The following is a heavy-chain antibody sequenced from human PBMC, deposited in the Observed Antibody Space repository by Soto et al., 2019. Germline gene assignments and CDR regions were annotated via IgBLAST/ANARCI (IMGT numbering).Heavy chain of an antibody. D-gene: IGHD6-19*01. J-gene: IGHJ4*02. V-gene: IGHV4-61*01. CDR2: IYNSVIT. Sequence: QVLMHESGPGLVKPSETLSLTCTVSGASVSSGNQYWCWIRQPPGKRLEWIGFIYNSVITNYSPSLKSRVSTSADTSRNQFSLKVSSVTAADTAVYFCARGWDANSWGQGALVTFSS. CDR1: GASVSSGNQY. CDR3: ARGWDANS.